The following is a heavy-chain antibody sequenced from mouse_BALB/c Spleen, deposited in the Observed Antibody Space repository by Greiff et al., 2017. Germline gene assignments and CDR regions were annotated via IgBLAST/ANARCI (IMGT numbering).Heavy chain of an antibody. CDR1: GFNIKDTY. J-gene: IGHJ3*01. CDR3: ARSTMITWFAY. D-gene: IGHD2-4*01. V-gene: IGHV14-3*02. Sequence: VQLQQSGAELVKPGASVKLSCTASGFNIKDTYMHWVKQRPEQGLEWIGRIDPANGNTKYDPKFQGKATITADTSSNTAYLQLSSLTSEDTAVYYCARSTMITWFAYWGQGTLVTVSA. CDR2: IDPANGNT.